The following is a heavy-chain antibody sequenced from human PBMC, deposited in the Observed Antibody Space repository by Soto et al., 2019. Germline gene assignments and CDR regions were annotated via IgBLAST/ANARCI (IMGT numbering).Heavy chain of an antibody. V-gene: IGHV4-59*01. CDR3: ARRYCSSPSCYGNYYYMDV. Sequence: SETLSLTCTVSGDSISSYYWSWIRQPPGKGLEWIGYIYYSGSTNYNPSLKSRVTISVDTSKNQVSLKLSSVTAADTAVYYCARRYCSSPSCYGNYYYMDVGGKGTTATVPS. D-gene: IGHD2-2*01. J-gene: IGHJ6*03. CDR1: GDSISSYY. CDR2: IYYSGST.